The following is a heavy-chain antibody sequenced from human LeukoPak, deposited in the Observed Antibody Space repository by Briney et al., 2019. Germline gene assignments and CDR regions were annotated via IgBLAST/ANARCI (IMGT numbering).Heavy chain of an antibody. V-gene: IGHV3-7*01. CDR1: GFTYSSFW. J-gene: IGHJ4*02. D-gene: IGHD3-10*01. CDR3: ARDRSTSGRQY. CDR2: INQDGSER. Sequence: PGGSLRLSCAASGFTYSSFWMAWVRQAPGKELEWVANINQDGSERHYVDSLKGRFTVSRDNAKNSLYLQMNTQRAEDTAVYYFARDRSTSGRQYWGQGTLVTVSS.